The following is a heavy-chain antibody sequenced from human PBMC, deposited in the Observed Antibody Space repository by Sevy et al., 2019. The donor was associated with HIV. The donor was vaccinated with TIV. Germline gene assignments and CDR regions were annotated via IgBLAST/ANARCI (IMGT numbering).Heavy chain of an antibody. CDR3: ARDGAGSASYYIETTVDMDV. V-gene: IGHV3-30-3*01. J-gene: IGHJ6*03. CDR2: ISYDGSNK. D-gene: IGHD3-10*01. CDR1: GFTFSSYA. Sequence: GGSLRLSCAASGFTFSSYAMHWVRQAPGKGLEWVAVISYDGSNKYYADSVKGRLTIAGDNSKNTLYLQMNSLRAEDTAVYYCARDGAGSASYYIETTVDMDVWGKGTTVTVSS.